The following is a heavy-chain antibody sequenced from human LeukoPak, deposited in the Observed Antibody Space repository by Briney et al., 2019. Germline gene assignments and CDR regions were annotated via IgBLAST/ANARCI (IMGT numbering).Heavy chain of an antibody. J-gene: IGHJ4*02. CDR2: ISGDGSIK. CDR1: GFPFSSYW. CDR3: SRSQFDY. V-gene: IGHV3-74*03. Sequence: GGSLRLSCEPSGFPFSSYWMLWVRQAPGTGLVWVSRISGDGSIKTYADFVRGRFIVSRDNTKNILYLQMNSLKVEDTATYFCSRSQFDYWGQGVLVTVSS.